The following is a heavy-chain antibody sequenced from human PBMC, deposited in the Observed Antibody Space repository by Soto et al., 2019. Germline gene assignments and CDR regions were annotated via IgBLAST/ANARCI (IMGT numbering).Heavy chain of an antibody. CDR1: GYTFTSYY. Sequence: GASVKLSCKASGYTFTSYYIHWVRQAPGQGLEWMGIINPTGGSTSYAQTFQGRVTMTRDTSTSTVYMELSSLRSEDTAVYYCARGDTAEYFQHWGQGTLVTVSS. J-gene: IGHJ1*01. D-gene: IGHD5-18*01. CDR3: ARGDTAEYFQH. CDR2: INPTGGST. V-gene: IGHV1-46*01.